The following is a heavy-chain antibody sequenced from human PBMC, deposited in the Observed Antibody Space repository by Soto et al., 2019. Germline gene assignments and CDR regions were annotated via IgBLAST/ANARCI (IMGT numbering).Heavy chain of an antibody. D-gene: IGHD3-9*01. V-gene: IGHV3-53*01. CDR2: IYSGGST. Sequence: LRLSCAASGFTVSSNYMSWVRQAPGKGLEWVSVIYSGGSTYYADSVKGRFTISRDNSKNTLYLQMNSLRAEDTAVYYCASLMYYDILTGYYKDYWGQGTLVTVSS. CDR1: GFTVSSNY. CDR3: ASLMYYDILTGYYKDY. J-gene: IGHJ4*02.